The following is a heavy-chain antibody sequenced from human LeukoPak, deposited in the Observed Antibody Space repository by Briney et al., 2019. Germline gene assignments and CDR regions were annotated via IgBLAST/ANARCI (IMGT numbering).Heavy chain of an antibody. Sequence: GGSLRLSCAASGFTFDDYAMHWVRQAPGKGLEWVSLISGDGGSTYYADSVKGRFTISRDNSKNSLYLQMNSLRTEDTALYYCAKDAGSGTDYYDSSGYYNWFDPWGQGTLVTVSP. CDR1: GFTFDDYA. CDR2: ISGDGGST. D-gene: IGHD3-22*01. J-gene: IGHJ5*02. V-gene: IGHV3-43*02. CDR3: AKDAGSGTDYYDSSGYYNWFDP.